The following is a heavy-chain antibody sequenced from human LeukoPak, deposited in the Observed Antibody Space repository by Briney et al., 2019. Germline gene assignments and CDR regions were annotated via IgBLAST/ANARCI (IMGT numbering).Heavy chain of an antibody. V-gene: IGHV3-33*06. Sequence: GGSLRLSCAASGFTFSDYWMSWVRQAPGKGLEWVAVIWYDGSNKYYADSVKGRFTISRDNSKNTLYLQMNSLRAEDTAVYYCAKDDSSGYGLDYWGQGTLVTVSS. CDR3: AKDDSSGYGLDY. CDR2: IWYDGSNK. J-gene: IGHJ4*02. CDR1: GFTFSDYW. D-gene: IGHD3-22*01.